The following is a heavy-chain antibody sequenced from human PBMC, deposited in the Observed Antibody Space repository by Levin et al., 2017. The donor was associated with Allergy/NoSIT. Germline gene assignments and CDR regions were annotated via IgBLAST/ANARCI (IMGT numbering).Heavy chain of an antibody. Sequence: GGSLRLSCAASGFTFSSYWMSWVRQAPGKGLEWVANIKQDGSEKYYVDSVKGRFTISRDNAKNSLYLQMNSLRAEDTAVYYCARDQSAYSSSSRFFDYWGQGTLVTVSS. CDR1: GFTFSSYW. CDR3: ARDQSAYSSSSRFFDY. V-gene: IGHV3-7*01. D-gene: IGHD6-6*01. J-gene: IGHJ4*02. CDR2: IKQDGSEK.